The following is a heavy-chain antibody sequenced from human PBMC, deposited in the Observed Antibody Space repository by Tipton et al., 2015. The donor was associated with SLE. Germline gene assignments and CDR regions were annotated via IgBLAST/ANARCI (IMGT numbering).Heavy chain of an antibody. CDR1: GFSISSGSYY. CDR3: AGGMVTWRGAIIGVDV. CDR2: VHPTGSP. Sequence: TLSLTCNVSGFSISSGSYYWNWIRQTAGKGLEWIGRVHPTGSPFYNPSLESRVAISVDMSKNEFSLKLTAVTAADTAVYYCAGGMVTWRGAIIGVDVWGQGTTVNVSS. D-gene: IGHD2-21*02. V-gene: IGHV4-61*02. J-gene: IGHJ6*02.